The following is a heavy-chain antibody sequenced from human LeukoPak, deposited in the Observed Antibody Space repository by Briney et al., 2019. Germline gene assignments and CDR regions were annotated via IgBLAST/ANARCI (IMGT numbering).Heavy chain of an antibody. CDR3: AKVYCSSTSCSSSFDY. V-gene: IGHV3-23*01. D-gene: IGHD2-2*01. CDR2: ICGGGENT. CDR1: GFTFNSYA. J-gene: IGHJ4*02. Sequence: PGGSLRLSCEASGFTFNSYAMSWGRQAPGKGLEWVSPICGGGENTYYADSVKGRFTISRDNSKNTPYMQMNSLRAEDTAVYYCAKVYCSSTSCSSSFDYWGQGTLFTV.